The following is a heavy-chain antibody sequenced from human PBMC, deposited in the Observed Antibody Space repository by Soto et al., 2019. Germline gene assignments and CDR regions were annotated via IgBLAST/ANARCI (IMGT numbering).Heavy chain of an antibody. J-gene: IGHJ5*02. D-gene: IGHD3-10*01. CDR3: ARGLYGSGSYSYNWFDP. CDR1: GYTFTIYD. Sequence: ASVKVSCKASGYTFTIYDINWVRQATGQGLEWMGWMNPNSGNTGYAQKFQGRVTMTRNTSISTAYMELSSLRSEDTAVYYCARGLYGSGSYSYNWFDPWGQGTLVTVSS. V-gene: IGHV1-8*01. CDR2: MNPNSGNT.